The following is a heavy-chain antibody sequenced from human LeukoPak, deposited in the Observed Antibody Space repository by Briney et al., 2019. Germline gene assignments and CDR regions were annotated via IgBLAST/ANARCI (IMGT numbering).Heavy chain of an antibody. CDR2: IYTGDSDT. CDR3: AGPITGAGTDLGY. CDR1: GYTFTSFF. D-gene: IGHD6-13*01. Sequence: GESLKISCKASGYTFTSFFIGWVRQMPGQGLEWMGIIYTGDSDTRYSPSFQGQVTISADKSISTAYLQWRSLKASDTAIYYCAGPITGAGTDLGYWGQGTLVTVSS. V-gene: IGHV5-51*01. J-gene: IGHJ4*02.